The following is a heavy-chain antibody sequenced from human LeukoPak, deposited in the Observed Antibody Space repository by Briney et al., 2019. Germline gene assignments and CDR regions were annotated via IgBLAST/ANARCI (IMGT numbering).Heavy chain of an antibody. J-gene: IGHJ4*02. CDR1: GFTFSSYE. D-gene: IGHD3-16*02. Sequence: GGSLRLSCAASGFTFSSYEMNWVRQAPGKGLEWVSYISSSGSTIYYADSVKGRFTISRDNSKNTLYLQMNSLRAEDTAVYYCARVSYRLTFDYWGQGTLVTVSS. CDR3: ARVSYRLTFDY. CDR2: ISSSGSTI. V-gene: IGHV3-48*03.